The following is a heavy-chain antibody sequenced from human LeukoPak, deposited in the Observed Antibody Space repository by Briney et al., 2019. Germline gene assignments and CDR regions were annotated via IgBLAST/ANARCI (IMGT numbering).Heavy chain of an antibody. CDR1: GGSISSSSYY. D-gene: IGHD1-26*01. V-gene: IGHV4-39*07. CDR3: ARDTVGATFPGAFDI. J-gene: IGHJ3*02. CDR2: MYYSGTT. Sequence: SETLSLTCTVSGGSISSSSYYWGWIRQPPGKGLEWIGSMYYSGTTYYNSSLKSRVTISVDTSNNQFSLKLSSVTAADTAVYCCARDTVGATFPGAFDIWGQGTMVTVSS.